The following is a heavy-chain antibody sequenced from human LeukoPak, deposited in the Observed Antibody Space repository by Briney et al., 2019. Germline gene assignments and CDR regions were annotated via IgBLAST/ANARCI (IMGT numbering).Heavy chain of an antibody. CDR1: GGSISSGDYY. J-gene: IGHJ4*02. D-gene: IGHD3-22*01. CDR3: ARGDYYDSSGHNYYFDY. Sequence: SETLSLTCTVSGGSISSGDYYWSWIRQPPGKGLEWIGYIYYSGSTYYNPSLKSRVTISVDTPKNQFSLKLSSVTAADTAVYYCARGDYYDSSGHNYYFDYWGQGTLVTVSS. CDR2: IYYSGST. V-gene: IGHV4-30-4*01.